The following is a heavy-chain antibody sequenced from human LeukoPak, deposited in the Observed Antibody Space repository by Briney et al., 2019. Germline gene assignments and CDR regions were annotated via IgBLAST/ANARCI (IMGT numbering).Heavy chain of an antibody. CDR3: ARSLRRGYSSSWYADY. D-gene: IGHD6-13*01. J-gene: IGHJ4*02. Sequence: SETLSLTCTVSGYSISSGYYWGWIRQPPGKGLEWIGSIYHSGSTFYNPSLRSRVTMSADTSKNQFSLKLSSVTAADTAVYYCARSLRRGYSSSWYADYWGQGTLVTVSS. CDR1: GYSISSGYY. V-gene: IGHV4-38-2*02. CDR2: IYHSGST.